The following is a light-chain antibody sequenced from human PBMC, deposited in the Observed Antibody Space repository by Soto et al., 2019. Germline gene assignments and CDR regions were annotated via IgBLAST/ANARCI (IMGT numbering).Light chain of an antibody. Sequence: EIVLTQSPGTLSLSPGERATLSCRASKSDSSSYLAWYQQKPGPAPRLLIYGASSRATGIPDRFSGSGSGTDFTLTISRLEPEDFAVYYCQQYGSSPRYTFGQGTKLEIK. CDR3: QQYGSSPRYT. V-gene: IGKV3-20*01. CDR2: GAS. CDR1: KSDSSSY. J-gene: IGKJ2*01.